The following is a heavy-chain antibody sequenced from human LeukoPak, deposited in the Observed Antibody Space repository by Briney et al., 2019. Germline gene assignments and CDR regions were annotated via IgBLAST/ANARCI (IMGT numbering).Heavy chain of an antibody. Sequence: PGGSLRLSCADSGFTFSSYEMNWVRQAPGMGLDWVSYISSGGGTIYYADSVKGRFTISRDNAKNSLYLQMNSLRAEDTAVYYCAREGSSSYYFDFWGQGTLVTVSS. J-gene: IGHJ4*02. V-gene: IGHV3-48*03. CDR3: AREGSSSYYFDF. CDR2: ISSGGGTI. D-gene: IGHD6-6*01. CDR1: GFTFSSYE.